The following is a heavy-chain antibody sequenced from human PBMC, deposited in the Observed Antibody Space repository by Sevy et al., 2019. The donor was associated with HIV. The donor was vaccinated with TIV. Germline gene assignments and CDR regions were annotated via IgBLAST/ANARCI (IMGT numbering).Heavy chain of an antibody. V-gene: IGHV4-4*07. CDR2: IYTSGST. CDR1: GGSISSYY. Sequence: SETLSLTCTVSGGSISSYYWSWIRQPAGKGLEWIGRIYTSGSTNYNPSLKSRVTMSVDTSKNQFSLKLSSVTAADTAVYYCARTRRGYCSSTSCYTYNWFDPWGQGTLVTVSS. D-gene: IGHD2-2*02. CDR3: ARTRRGYCSSTSCYTYNWFDP. J-gene: IGHJ5*02.